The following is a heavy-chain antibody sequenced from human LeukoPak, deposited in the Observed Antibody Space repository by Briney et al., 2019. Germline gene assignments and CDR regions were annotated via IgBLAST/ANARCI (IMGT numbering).Heavy chain of an antibody. V-gene: IGHV3-23*01. J-gene: IGHJ3*01. CDR2: ISSAGA. D-gene: IGHD4-17*01. Sequence: GGSLRLSCVGSGFIFSNYALIWVRQAPGKGLEWVSAISSAGAYYADSVRGRFIMSRDNSKNTLYLQMNSLRDEDTAIYYCARDPNGDYVGALDFWGQGTMVTVSS. CDR3: ARDPNGDYVGALDF. CDR1: GFIFSNYA.